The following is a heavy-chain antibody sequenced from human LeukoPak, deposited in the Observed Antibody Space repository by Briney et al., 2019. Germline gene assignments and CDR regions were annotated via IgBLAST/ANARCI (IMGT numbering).Heavy chain of an antibody. D-gene: IGHD6-13*01. J-gene: IGHJ4*02. Sequence: GGSLRLSCAASGFTFSSYEMNWVRQAPGKGLEWVSSISSSSSYIYYADSVKGRFTISRDNSKNTLYLQMNSLRAEDTAVYYCAKARSRIAAAGTNYWGQGTLVTVSS. V-gene: IGHV3-21*04. CDR1: GFTFSSYE. CDR2: ISSSSSYI. CDR3: AKARSRIAAAGTNY.